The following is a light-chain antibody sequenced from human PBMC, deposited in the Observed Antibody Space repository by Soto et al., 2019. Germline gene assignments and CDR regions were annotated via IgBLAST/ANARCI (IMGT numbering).Light chain of an antibody. CDR3: QQYNDWPRT. CDR2: GAS. Sequence: EIVMTQSPVTLSVSPGARAPLSCRASQSVSSNLAWYQQKPGQAPRLLIYGASTRATGIPARFSGSGSGTEFTLTISSLQSEDFAVYYCQQYNDWPRTFGQGTKVDIK. J-gene: IGKJ1*01. CDR1: QSVSSN. V-gene: IGKV3-15*01.